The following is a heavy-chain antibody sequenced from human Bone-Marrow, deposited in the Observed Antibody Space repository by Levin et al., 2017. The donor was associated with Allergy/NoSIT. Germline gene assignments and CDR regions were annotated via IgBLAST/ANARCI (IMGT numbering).Heavy chain of an antibody. Sequence: GSLRLSCTVSAGSIADSRYYWSWIRQSPGKRLEWLGYVYYRGSTKYNPSLEGRISMSIETTRNQFFLRVKSVTAADTAVYYCARETTELAGYALDIWGQGTLVIVSS. CDR3: ARETTELAGYALDI. CDR2: VYYRGST. D-gene: IGHD2-2*01. J-gene: IGHJ4*03. V-gene: IGHV4-61*01. CDR1: AGSIADSRYY.